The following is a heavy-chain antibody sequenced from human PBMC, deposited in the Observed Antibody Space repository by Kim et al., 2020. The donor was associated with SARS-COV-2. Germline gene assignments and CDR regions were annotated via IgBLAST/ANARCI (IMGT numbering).Heavy chain of an antibody. J-gene: IGHJ4*02. Sequence: SETLSLTCTVSGGSISSSSYYWGWIRQPPGKGLEWIGSIYYSGSTYYNPSLKSRVTISVDTSKNQVSLKLSSVTAADTAVYYCANSRTGYGECFDYWGQG. V-gene: IGHV4-39*01. CDR1: GGSISSSSYY. D-gene: IGHD3-10*01. CDR2: IYYSGST. CDR3: ANSRTGYGECFDY.